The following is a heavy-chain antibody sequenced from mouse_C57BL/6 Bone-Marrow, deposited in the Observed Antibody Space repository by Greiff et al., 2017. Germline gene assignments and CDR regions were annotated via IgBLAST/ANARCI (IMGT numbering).Heavy chain of an antibody. Sequence: VQLKESGGGLVQPGGSLKLSCAASGFTFSDYYMYWVRQTPEKRLEWVAYISNGGGSTYYPDTVKGRFTISRDNAKNTLYLQMSRLKSEDTAMYYCARHENYYYGSLDYWGQGTTLTVSS. CDR1: GFTFSDYY. CDR3: ARHENYYYGSLDY. V-gene: IGHV5-12*01. CDR2: ISNGGGST. J-gene: IGHJ2*01. D-gene: IGHD1-1*01.